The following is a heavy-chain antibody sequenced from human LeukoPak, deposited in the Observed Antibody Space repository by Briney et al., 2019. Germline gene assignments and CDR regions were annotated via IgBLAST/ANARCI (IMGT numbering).Heavy chain of an antibody. J-gene: IGHJ5*02. CDR3: ARDRTNYYDSSGYYDDWFDP. D-gene: IGHD3-22*01. V-gene: IGHV4-59*01. CDR1: GGSFSSYY. Sequence: PSETLSLTCAVYGGSFSSYYWSWIRQPPGKGLEWIGYIYYSGSTNYNPSLKSRVTISVDTSKNRFSLKLSSVTAADTAVYYCARDRTNYYDSSGYYDDWFDPWGQGTLVTVSS. CDR2: IYYSGST.